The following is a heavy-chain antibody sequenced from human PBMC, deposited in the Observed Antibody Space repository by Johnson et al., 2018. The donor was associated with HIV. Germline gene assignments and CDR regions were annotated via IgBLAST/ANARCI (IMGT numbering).Heavy chain of an antibody. CDR1: GFIFSSYA. V-gene: IGHV3-23*04. Sequence: EVQLVESGGGLVQPGGSLRLSCVGSGFIFSSYAMSWVRQAPGKGLEWVSVISGSGGRTYYADSVKGRFTISRDNSKNTLYLQMNSLRAEDTAVYYCAKGYYYDSKDAFNIWGQGTMVTVSS. J-gene: IGHJ3*02. D-gene: IGHD3-22*01. CDR3: AKGYYYDSKDAFNI. CDR2: ISGSGGRT.